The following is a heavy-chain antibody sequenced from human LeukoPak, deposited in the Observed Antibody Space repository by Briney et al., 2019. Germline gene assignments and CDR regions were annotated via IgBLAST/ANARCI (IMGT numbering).Heavy chain of an antibody. V-gene: IGHV3-30*02. D-gene: IGHD6-13*01. CDR2: IRYDGSNK. CDR1: GFTFSSYG. CDR3: AKDLVTYSSSSRAFDI. Sequence: GGSLRLSCAASGFTFSSYGMHWVRQAPGKGLEWVVFIRYDGSNKYYADSVKGRFTISRDNSKNTLYLQMNSLRAEDTAVYYCAKDLVTYSSSSRAFDIWGQGTMVTVSS. J-gene: IGHJ3*02.